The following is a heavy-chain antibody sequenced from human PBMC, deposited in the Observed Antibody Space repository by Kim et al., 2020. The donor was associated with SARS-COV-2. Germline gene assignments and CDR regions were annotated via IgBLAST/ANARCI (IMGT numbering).Heavy chain of an antibody. V-gene: IGHV3-30*07. Sequence: DSVTGRLTISRDNSKNTLYLQMNSLRAEDTAVYYCARESRDTSGYYFDYWGQGTLVTVSS. J-gene: IGHJ4*02. D-gene: IGHD3-22*01. CDR3: ARESRDTSGYYFDY.